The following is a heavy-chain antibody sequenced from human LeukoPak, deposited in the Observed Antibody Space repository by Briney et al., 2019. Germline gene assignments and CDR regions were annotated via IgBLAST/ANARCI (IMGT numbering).Heavy chain of an antibody. D-gene: IGHD3-16*01. V-gene: IGHV3-7*01. J-gene: IGHJ4*02. CDR3: ARHWGRF. Sequence: PGGSLRPSCAVSGFTLSSIWISWVRQAPGKGLEWVANIKQDGSETYYVDSVKGRCTISRDNAKNSLYLQLNSLRAEDTAVYYCARHWGRFCGQGTLVTVSS. CDR1: GFTLSSIW. CDR2: IKQDGSET.